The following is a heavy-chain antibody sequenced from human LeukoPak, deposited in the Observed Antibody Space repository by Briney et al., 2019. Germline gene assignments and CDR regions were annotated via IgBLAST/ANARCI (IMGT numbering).Heavy chain of an antibody. CDR1: GYTFTSYG. V-gene: IGHV1-2*02. Sequence: GASVKVSCKASGYTFTSYGISWVRQAPGQGLEWMGWINPNSGGTNYAQKFQGRVTMTRDTSISTAYMELSRLRSDDTAVYYCAREQDGVCCLEAALNYWGQGTLVTVSS. J-gene: IGHJ4*02. CDR3: AREQDGVCCLEAALNY. D-gene: IGHD2-8*01. CDR2: INPNSGGT.